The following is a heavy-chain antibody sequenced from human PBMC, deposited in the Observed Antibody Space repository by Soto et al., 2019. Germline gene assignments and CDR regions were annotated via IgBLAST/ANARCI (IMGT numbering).Heavy chain of an antibody. D-gene: IGHD6-19*01. CDR3: VAGSGWLPDF. CDR1: GFSFSTYW. Sequence: EVQLVESGGGLVQPRGSLRLSCAASGFSFSTYWMNWVRQAPGKGLEWVAIMKKDGSEKLYVDSVKGRFTISRDNARNSLYLEMNSLRAEDTAVYYCVAGSGWLPDFWGQGTLVTVSS. V-gene: IGHV3-7*01. J-gene: IGHJ4*02. CDR2: MKKDGSEK.